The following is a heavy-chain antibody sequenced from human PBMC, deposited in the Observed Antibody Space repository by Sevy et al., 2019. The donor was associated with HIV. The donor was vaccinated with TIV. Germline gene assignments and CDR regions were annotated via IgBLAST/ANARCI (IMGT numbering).Heavy chain of an antibody. CDR2: ISGSGGST. CDR1: GFTFSSYA. Sequence: GGSLRLSCAASGFTFSSYAMSWVRQAPGKGLEWVSAISGSGGSTYYADSVKGRFTISRDNSKNTLYLQMNSLRAEDTAVXXXAXPXDGYDKFDYWGQGTLVTVSS. J-gene: IGHJ4*02. V-gene: IGHV3-23*01. CDR3: AXPXDGYDKFDY. D-gene: IGHD5-12*01.